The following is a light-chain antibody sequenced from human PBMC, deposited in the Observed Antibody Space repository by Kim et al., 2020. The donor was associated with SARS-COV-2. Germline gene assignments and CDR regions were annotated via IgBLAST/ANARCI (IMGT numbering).Light chain of an antibody. Sequence: LSAGESATLSYRTSQRVGNNYLGCYQQKPCQTPRLLIYGISKRASGIPDRFSGSGSGTGFTLTINRLEPEDFAVYYCHQYDTSPYTFGQGTKLEF. J-gene: IGKJ2*01. CDR1: QRVGNNY. V-gene: IGKV3-20*01. CDR2: GIS. CDR3: HQYDTSPYT.